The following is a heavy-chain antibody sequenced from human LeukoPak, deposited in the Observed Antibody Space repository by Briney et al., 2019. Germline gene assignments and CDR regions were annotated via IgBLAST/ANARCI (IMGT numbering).Heavy chain of an antibody. CDR1: VGSFSSYY. CDR2: IYTSGST. J-gene: IGHJ6*02. Sequence: SETLSLTCTVAVGSFSSYYGSWIRRPPGRGLEWIGYIYTSGSTNYNPSLKSRVTISVDTSKNQFSLKLSSVTAADTAVYYCARGHYYYGMDVWGQGTTVTVSS. V-gene: IGHV4-4*09. CDR3: ARGHYYYGMDV.